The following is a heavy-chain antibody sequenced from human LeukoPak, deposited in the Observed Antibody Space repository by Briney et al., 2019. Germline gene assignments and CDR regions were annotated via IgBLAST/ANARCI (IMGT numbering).Heavy chain of an antibody. V-gene: IGHV3-9*01. Sequence: GGSLGLSCAASGFTFDDYAMHWVRHAPGKGLEWVSGISWNSGSIGYADSVKGRFTISRDNAKNSLYLQMNSLRAEDTALYYCAKDVNTYYYGSGSYGFDYWGQGTLVTVSS. CDR2: ISWNSGSI. CDR1: GFTFDDYA. D-gene: IGHD3-10*01. CDR3: AKDVNTYYYGSGSYGFDY. J-gene: IGHJ4*02.